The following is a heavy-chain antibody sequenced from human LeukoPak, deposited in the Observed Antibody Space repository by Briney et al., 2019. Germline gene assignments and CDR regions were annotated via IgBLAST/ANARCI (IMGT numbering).Heavy chain of an antibody. CDR2: IYPGDSDT. D-gene: IGHD3-22*01. CDR3: ARLQLGSYYDSSGYWDY. J-gene: IGHJ4*02. CDR1: GYTFTSYW. Sequence: GASVKVSCKASGYTFTSYWIGWVRQMPGKGLEWMGIIYPGDSDTRYSPSFQGQVTISADKSISTAYLQWSSLKASDTAMYYCARLQLGSYYDSSGYWDYWGQGTLVTVSS. V-gene: IGHV5-51*01.